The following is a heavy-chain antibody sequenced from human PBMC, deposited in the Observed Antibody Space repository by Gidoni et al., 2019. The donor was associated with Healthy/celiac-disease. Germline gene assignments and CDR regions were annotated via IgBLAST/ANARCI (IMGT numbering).Heavy chain of an antibody. CDR1: GFTFSSSG. Sequence: QVQLVESGGGVVQPGRSLRLSCAASGFTFSSSGMHWVRQAPGTGLEWVEVISYDGSNKYYAGSVKGRFTISRDNSKNTLYLQMNSLRAEDTAVYYCAKDDRYYDSSGPPYFDYWGQGTLVTVSS. D-gene: IGHD3-22*01. CDR3: AKDDRYYDSSGPPYFDY. V-gene: IGHV3-30*18. CDR2: ISYDGSNK. J-gene: IGHJ4*02.